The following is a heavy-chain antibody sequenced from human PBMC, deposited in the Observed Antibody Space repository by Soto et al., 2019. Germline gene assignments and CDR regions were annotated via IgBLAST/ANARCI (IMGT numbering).Heavy chain of an antibody. CDR2: IDPKSGDT. Sequence: ASVKVSCKASEYSFTGHYLHWVRQAPGQGLEWMGWIDPKSGDTKYAQKFQDRVTMTSDTSISTAYMDLDSLRSDDTAVYYCARDYDKSGYDYFDPWGQGTLVTVSS. CDR3: ARDYDKSGYDYFDP. V-gene: IGHV1-2*02. J-gene: IGHJ5*02. CDR1: EYSFTGHY. D-gene: IGHD3-22*01.